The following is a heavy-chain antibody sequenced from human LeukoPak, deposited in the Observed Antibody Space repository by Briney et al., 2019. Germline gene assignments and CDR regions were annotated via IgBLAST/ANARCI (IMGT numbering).Heavy chain of an antibody. CDR1: GGSFSGYY. V-gene: IGHV4-34*01. CDR2: INHSGST. Sequence: PSETLSLTCAVYGGSFSGYYWSWIRQPPGKGLEWIGEINHSGSTNYNPSLKSRVTISVDTSKNQFSLKLSSVTAAGTAVYYCARGGIAAAGTIDYWGQGTLVTVSS. CDR3: ARGGIAAAGTIDY. D-gene: IGHD6-13*01. J-gene: IGHJ4*02.